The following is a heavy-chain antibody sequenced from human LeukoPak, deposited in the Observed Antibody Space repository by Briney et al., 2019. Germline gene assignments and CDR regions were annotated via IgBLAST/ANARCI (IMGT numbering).Heavy chain of an antibody. Sequence: ASVKVSCKASGYTFTGYYMHWVRQAPGQGLEWMGWINPNSGGTNYAQKFQGRVTMTRDTSISTAYMELSRLRSDDTAVYYCARDLSHIAVVPAASNWLDPWGQGTLVTVPS. V-gene: IGHV1-2*02. CDR1: GYTFTGYY. D-gene: IGHD2-2*01. J-gene: IGHJ5*02. CDR3: ARDLSHIAVVPAASNWLDP. CDR2: INPNSGGT.